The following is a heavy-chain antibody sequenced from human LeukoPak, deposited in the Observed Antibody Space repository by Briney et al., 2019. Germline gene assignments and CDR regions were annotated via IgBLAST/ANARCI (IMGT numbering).Heavy chain of an antibody. CDR1: GFTFSSYW. V-gene: IGHV3-7*01. CDR2: IKHDGSEK. Sequence: PGGSLRLSCAASGFTFSSYWMSWVRRAPGKGLEWVANIKHDGSEKYYVDSVKGRFTISRDNANNSLYLQMNSLRVEDPAVYYCARSWIQLWPADSWGQGTLVTVSS. D-gene: IGHD5-18*01. J-gene: IGHJ4*02. CDR3: ARSWIQLWPADS.